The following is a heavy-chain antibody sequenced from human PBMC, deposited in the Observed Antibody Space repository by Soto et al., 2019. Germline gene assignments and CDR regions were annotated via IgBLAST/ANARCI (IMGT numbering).Heavy chain of an antibody. V-gene: IGHV1-69*01. J-gene: IGHJ4*02. D-gene: IGHD3-10*01. CDR2: IIPISGTP. Sequence: QVQLVQSGAEVKKPGSSVKVSCKASGGIFSTYAISWLRQAPGQGLEWMGGIIPISGTPNSAQRFQGRVTITADESTSTAYMELSRLRSEDTAVYYCARDRDDYGSGNYYNRIDFWGQGTLVTVSS. CDR3: ARDRDDYGSGNYYNRIDF. CDR1: GGIFSTYA.